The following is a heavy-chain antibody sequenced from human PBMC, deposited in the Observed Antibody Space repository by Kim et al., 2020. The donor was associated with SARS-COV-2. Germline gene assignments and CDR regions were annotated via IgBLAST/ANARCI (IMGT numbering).Heavy chain of an antibody. CDR1: GSTFSTFW. D-gene: IGHD3-10*01. Sequence: GGSLRLSCAASGSTFSTFWMHWVRQAPGKGLVWVSRINSDGSSTSYADSVKGRFTISRDNAKNTLYLQINSLRAEDTSVYYCARYYGSGTYALDFWGQGTLVTVSS. V-gene: IGHV3-74*01. CDR3: ARYYGSGTYALDF. CDR2: INSDGSST. J-gene: IGHJ4*02.